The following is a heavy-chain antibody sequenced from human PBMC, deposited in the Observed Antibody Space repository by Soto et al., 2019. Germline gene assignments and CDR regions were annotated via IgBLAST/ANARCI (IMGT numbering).Heavy chain of an antibody. Sequence: GGSLRLSCAASGFTFSSYAMSWVRQAPGKGLEWVSAISGSGGSTYYADSVKGRFTISRDNSKNTLYLQMNSLRAEDTAVYYCAKANGYCTNGVCYHPDYWGQGTLVTVSS. J-gene: IGHJ4*02. D-gene: IGHD2-8*01. CDR3: AKANGYCTNGVCYHPDY. CDR2: ISGSGGST. CDR1: GFTFSSYA. V-gene: IGHV3-23*01.